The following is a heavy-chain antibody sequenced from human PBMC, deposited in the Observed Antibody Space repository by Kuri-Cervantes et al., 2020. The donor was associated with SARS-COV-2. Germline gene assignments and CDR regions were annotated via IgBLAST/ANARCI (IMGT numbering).Heavy chain of an antibody. CDR3: ARIVGNDAFDI. CDR1: GGSISSSSYY. V-gene: IGHV4-39*01. D-gene: IGHD2-21*01. CDR2: IYYSGST. Sequence: ESLKISCTVSGGSISSSSYYWGWLRQPPGKGLEWIGSIYYSGSTYYNPSLKSRVTISVDTSKNQFSLKLSSVTAADTAVYYCARIVGNDAFDIWGQGTMVTVSS. J-gene: IGHJ3*02.